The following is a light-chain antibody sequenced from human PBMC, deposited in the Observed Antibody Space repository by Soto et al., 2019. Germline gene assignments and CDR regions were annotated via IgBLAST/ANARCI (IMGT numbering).Light chain of an antibody. CDR3: QQSYSTTIT. Sequence: EVVMKQSPATLSVSPGERATLSCRASQSISSNLAWYQQKLGQAPRLLIYRASTRATGIPARFSGSGSGTDFTLTISSLQPEDFATYYCQQSYSTTITFGQGTRLEIK. CDR2: RAS. V-gene: IGKV3-15*01. CDR1: QSISSN. J-gene: IGKJ5*01.